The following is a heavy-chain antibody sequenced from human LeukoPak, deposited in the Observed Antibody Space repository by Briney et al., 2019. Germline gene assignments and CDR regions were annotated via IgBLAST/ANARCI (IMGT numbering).Heavy chain of an antibody. CDR3: ARVSGDTSGFIRY. CDR2: IYHSGST. D-gene: IGHD3-22*01. J-gene: IGHJ4*02. Sequence: SETLSLTCSVSGDSISKPYYWGWIRQPPGKGLGWIGSIYHSGSTYYNPSLTSRVTMSVDTSKNQFSLKLNSVTAADTAVYYCARVSGDTSGFIRYSGQGTLVTVSS. V-gene: IGHV4-38-2*02. CDR1: GDSISKPYY.